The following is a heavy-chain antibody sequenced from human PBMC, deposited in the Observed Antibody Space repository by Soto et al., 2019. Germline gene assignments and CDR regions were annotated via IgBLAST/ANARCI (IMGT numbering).Heavy chain of an antibody. CDR2: ISSSSSTI. Sequence: GGSLRLSCAASGFTFSSYSMNWVRQAPGKGLEWVSYISSSSSTIYYADSVKGRFTISRDNAKNSLYLQMNSLRDEDTAVYYFARVYYDYVWGSSSYGMDVWGQGTTVTVSS. CDR3: ARVYYDYVWGSSSYGMDV. J-gene: IGHJ6*02. D-gene: IGHD3-16*01. CDR1: GFTFSSYS. V-gene: IGHV3-48*02.